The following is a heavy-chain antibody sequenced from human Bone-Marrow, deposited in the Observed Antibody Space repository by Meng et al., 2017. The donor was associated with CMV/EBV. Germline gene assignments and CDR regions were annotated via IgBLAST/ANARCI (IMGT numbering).Heavy chain of an antibody. J-gene: IGHJ4*02. V-gene: IGHV3-66*02. CDR3: AKGFDFWSGYYDGY. CDR1: GFTVSSNY. D-gene: IGHD3-3*01. Sequence: GEALKISCAASGFTVSSNYMSWVRQAPGKGLEWVSVIYSGGSTYYADSVKGRFTISRDNSKNTLYLQMNSLRAEDTAVYYCAKGFDFWSGYYDGYWGQGTRVTVSS. CDR2: IYSGGST.